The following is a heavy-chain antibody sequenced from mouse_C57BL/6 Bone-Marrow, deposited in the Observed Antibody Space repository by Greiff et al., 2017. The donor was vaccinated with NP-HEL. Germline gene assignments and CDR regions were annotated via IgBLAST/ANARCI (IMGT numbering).Heavy chain of an antibody. V-gene: IGHV5-16*01. CDR2: INYDGSST. CDR3: ARVYPLGDY. CDR1: GFTFSDYY. J-gene: IGHJ4*01. Sequence: VKLVESEGGLVQPGSSMKLSCTASGFTFSDYYMAWVRQVPEKGLEWVANINYDGSSTYYLDSLQSRFIISRDNAKNILYLQMSSLKSEDTATYYCARVYPLGDYWGQGTSVTVSS. D-gene: IGHD2-1*01.